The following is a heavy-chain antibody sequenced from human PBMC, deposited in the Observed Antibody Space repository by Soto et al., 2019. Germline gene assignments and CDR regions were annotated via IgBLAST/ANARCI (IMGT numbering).Heavy chain of an antibody. CDR2: IKRKIDGETT. D-gene: IGHD3-10*01. Sequence: EVQLVESGGGMVMPGGSLRLSCAASGFTFSAAWMTWIRQAPGKGLQCVGRIKRKIDGETTDYAAPVKGRFTISRDDSKNTLYLQMNSLKVEDTAMYYCVTDRGGGMDVWGQGTTVTVSS. CDR1: GFTFSAAW. V-gene: IGHV3-15*01. CDR3: VTDRGGGMDV. J-gene: IGHJ6*01.